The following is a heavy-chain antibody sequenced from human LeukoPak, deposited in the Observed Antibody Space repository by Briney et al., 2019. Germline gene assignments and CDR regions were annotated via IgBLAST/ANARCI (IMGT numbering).Heavy chain of an antibody. CDR2: IIPIFGTA. CDR1: GYTLTGYY. Sequence: ASVKVSCKASGYTLTGYYMHWVRLAPGQGLEWMGGIIPIFGTANYAQKFQGRVTITTDESTSTAYMELSSLRSEDTAVYYCARDLRYSGSYYDAFDIWGQGTMVTVSS. J-gene: IGHJ3*02. V-gene: IGHV1-69*05. D-gene: IGHD1-26*01. CDR3: ARDLRYSGSYYDAFDI.